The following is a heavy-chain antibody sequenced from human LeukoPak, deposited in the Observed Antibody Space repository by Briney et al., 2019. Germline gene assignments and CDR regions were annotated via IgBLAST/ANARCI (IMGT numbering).Heavy chain of an antibody. J-gene: IGHJ3*02. CDR2: INQDGSAQ. D-gene: IGHD5-18*01. Sequence: GGSLRLSCAASGFTFSHYYMNWVRQAPGKGLEWVANINQDGSAQYYVDSVKGRFTISRDNAKNSQSLQMNSLKAEDTAVYFCARNPYRGTFDIWGQGTMVTVSS. CDR1: GFTFSHYY. V-gene: IGHV3-7*01. CDR3: ARNPYRGTFDI.